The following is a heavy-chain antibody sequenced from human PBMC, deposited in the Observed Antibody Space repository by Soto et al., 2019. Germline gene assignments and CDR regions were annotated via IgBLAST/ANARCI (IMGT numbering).Heavy chain of an antibody. CDR2: INHSGST. J-gene: IGHJ6*03. D-gene: IGHD3-10*01. Sequence: SETLSLTCAVYGGSFSGYYWSWIRQPPGKGLEWIGEINHSGSTNYNPSLKSRVTISVDTSKNQFSLKLSSVTAADTAVYYCARGWYGTYYYYYYMDVWGKGTTVTVSS. CDR3: ARGWYGTYYYYYYMDV. CDR1: GGSFSGYY. V-gene: IGHV4-34*01.